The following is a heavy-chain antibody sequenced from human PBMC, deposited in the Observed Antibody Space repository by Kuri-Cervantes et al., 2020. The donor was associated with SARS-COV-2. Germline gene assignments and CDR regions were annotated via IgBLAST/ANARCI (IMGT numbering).Heavy chain of an antibody. CDR3: ARARLEWLPDAFDI. Sequence: GGSLRLSCAASGFTFSSYWMSWVRQVPGKGLEWVANIKQVGSEKYYVDSVKGRFTISRDNAKNSLYLQMSSLRAEDTAVYYCARARLEWLPDAFDIWGQGTMVTVSS. CDR1: GFTFSSYW. J-gene: IGHJ3*02. CDR2: IKQVGSEK. D-gene: IGHD3-3*01. V-gene: IGHV3-7*01.